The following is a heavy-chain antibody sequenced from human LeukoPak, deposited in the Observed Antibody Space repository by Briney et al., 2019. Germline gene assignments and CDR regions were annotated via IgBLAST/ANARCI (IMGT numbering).Heavy chain of an antibody. CDR3: AKEDGSGSYYPYYFDY. D-gene: IGHD3-10*01. CDR2: ISWNSGSI. Sequence: GGSLRLSCAAPGFTFDDYAMHWVRQAPGKGLEWVSGISWNSGSIGYADSVKGRFTISRDNAKNSLYLQMNSLRAEDTALYYCAKEDGSGSYYPYYFDYWGQGTLVTVSS. V-gene: IGHV3-9*01. CDR1: GFTFDDYA. J-gene: IGHJ4*02.